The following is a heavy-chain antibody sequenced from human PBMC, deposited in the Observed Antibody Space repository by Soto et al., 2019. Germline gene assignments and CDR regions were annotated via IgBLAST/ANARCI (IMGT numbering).Heavy chain of an antibody. D-gene: IGHD2-15*01. V-gene: IGHV1-69*12. CDR2: IIPIFGTA. J-gene: IGHJ6*02. CDR1: GGTFSSYA. CDR3: ARDGEDIVVVVAATPNYYGMDV. Sequence: QVQLVQSGAEVKKPGSSVKVSCKASGGTFSSYAISWVRQAPGQGLEWMGGIIPIFGTANYAQKFQGRVTITADESTSTAYMELSSLRSEDTAVHYCARDGEDIVVVVAATPNYYGMDVWGQGTTVTVSS.